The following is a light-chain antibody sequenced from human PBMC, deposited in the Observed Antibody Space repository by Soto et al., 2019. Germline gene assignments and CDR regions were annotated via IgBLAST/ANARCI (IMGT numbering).Light chain of an antibody. CDR3: ASYTISSTWV. CDR2: GVN. Sequence: QSALTQPASVSGSPGQSITISCTGTSSDIGRYNYVSWYQQHPGKAPRLVISGVNKRPSGISNRFSGSKSGNTASLTISGLQADDEAIYYCASYTISSTWVFGGGTKLTVL. V-gene: IGLV2-14*01. CDR1: SSDIGRYNY. J-gene: IGLJ3*02.